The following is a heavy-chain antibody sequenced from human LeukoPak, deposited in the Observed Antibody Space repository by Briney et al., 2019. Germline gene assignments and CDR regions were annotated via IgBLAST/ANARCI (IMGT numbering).Heavy chain of an antibody. CDR2: ISGGGGST. J-gene: IGHJ6*02. D-gene: IGHD6-13*01. Sequence: GGSLRLSCAASGFTFSSYAMSWVRQAPGMGLEWVSAISGGGGSTYYADSVKGRFTISRDNSKNTLYLQMNSLRAEDTAVYYCAKEEGWSSSPANYYYYGMDVWGQGTTVTVSS. CDR3: AKEEGWSSSPANYYYYGMDV. CDR1: GFTFSSYA. V-gene: IGHV3-23*01.